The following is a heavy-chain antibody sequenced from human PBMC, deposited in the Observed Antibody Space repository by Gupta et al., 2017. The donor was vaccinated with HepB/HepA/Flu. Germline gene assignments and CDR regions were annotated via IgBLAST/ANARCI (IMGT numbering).Heavy chain of an antibody. V-gene: IGHV2-70*01. D-gene: IGHD3-3*02. J-gene: IGHJ4*01. CDR3: ARMCIRGYAWYFDS. Sequence: QVTLRESGPALVKPTQTLTLTCTFSGFSLSTSGMYVSWIRQPPGKALEWLAHIDWDGDKYYRTARKTRLTISKNTSKNQVVLTMHNTEHLETPTYYCARMCIRGYAWYFDSWAMEPWSQSP. CDR2: IDWDGDK. CDR1: GFSLSTSGMY.